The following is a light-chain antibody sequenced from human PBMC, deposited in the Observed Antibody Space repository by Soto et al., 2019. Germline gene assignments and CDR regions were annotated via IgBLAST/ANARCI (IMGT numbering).Light chain of an antibody. V-gene: IGLV1-40*01. J-gene: IGLJ2*01. Sequence: QSVLTQPPSVSGAPGQRVTISCTGSSSNIGAGYDVHWYQQLPGTAPKLLIYGNRNWPSGVPDRFYGSKSGTSASLAITGLQAEDEGDYYCQSYDSSLSGVIFGGGTKLTVL. CDR2: GNR. CDR3: QSYDSSLSGVI. CDR1: SSNIGAGYD.